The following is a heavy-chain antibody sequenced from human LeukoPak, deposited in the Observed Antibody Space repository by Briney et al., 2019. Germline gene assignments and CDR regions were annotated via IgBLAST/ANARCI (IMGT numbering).Heavy chain of an antibody. J-gene: IGHJ6*03. V-gene: IGHV1-2*02. CDR3: ARYCSSTSCGAVYYYYMDV. CDR2: INPNSGGT. CDR1: GYTFTGYY. Sequence: ASVKVSCKASGYTFTGYYMHWVRQAPGQRLEWMVWINPNSGGTNYAQKFQGRVTMTRDTSISTAYMELSKLRSDDTAVYYCARYCSSTSCGAVYYYYMDVWGKGTTVTVSS. D-gene: IGHD2-2*01.